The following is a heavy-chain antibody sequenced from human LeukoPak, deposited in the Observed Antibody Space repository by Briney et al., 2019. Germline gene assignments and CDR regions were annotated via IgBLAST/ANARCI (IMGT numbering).Heavy chain of an antibody. CDR1: GGTFSSYA. D-gene: IGHD6-6*01. V-gene: IGHV1-69*13. Sequence: GASVKVSCKASGGTFSSYAISWVRQAPGQGLEWMGGIIPILGTANYARKFQGRVTITADESTSTAYMELSSLRSEDTAVYYCARGAARPSQYFQHWGRGTLVTVSS. CDR2: IIPILGTA. J-gene: IGHJ1*01. CDR3: ARGAARPSQYFQH.